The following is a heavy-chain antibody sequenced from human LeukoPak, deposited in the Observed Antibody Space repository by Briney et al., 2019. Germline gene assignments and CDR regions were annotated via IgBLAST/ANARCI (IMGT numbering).Heavy chain of an antibody. CDR3: ARRSAAKDAFDI. CDR1: GLTVSSNY. V-gene: IGHV3-66*01. J-gene: IGHJ3*02. Sequence: PGGSLRLSCAASGLTVSSNYMIWVRQASGKGLECVSVIYSDGTTYYADSVKGRFTISRDNSKNTLYLQMNSMRAEDSAVYYCARRSAAKDAFDIWGQGTMVTVSS. CDR2: IYSDGTT. D-gene: IGHD6-25*01.